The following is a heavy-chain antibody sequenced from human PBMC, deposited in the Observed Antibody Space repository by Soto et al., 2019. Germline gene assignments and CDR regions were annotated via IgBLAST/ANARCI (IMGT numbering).Heavy chain of an antibody. V-gene: IGHV3-33*01. CDR2: IWYDGSKQ. D-gene: IGHD3-3*01. J-gene: IGHJ4*02. CDR3: ARDPGVTNYYFDY. Sequence: QVQLVESGGGVVQPGTSLRLSCAPSGFTFSSYGMHWVRQAPGKGLEWVAVIWYDGSKQYYADSVKGRFTISRDNSKNTLYLQMNSPRAEDTAVYYCARDPGVTNYYFDYWGQGTLVTVSS. CDR1: GFTFSSYG.